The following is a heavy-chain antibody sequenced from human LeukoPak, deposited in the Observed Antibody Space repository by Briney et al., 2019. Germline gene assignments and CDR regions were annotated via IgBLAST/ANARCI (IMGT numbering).Heavy chain of an antibody. V-gene: IGHV3-23*01. Sequence: GGSLRPSFAASGLTFSSYAMRWVSQDPGKGLEWVSAISGSGGSTYYADSVKGRFTISRDNSKNTQSLQMNSLRAEDTAVYYCLGYCSGGNCYSGGYWGQGTLVTVSS. D-gene: IGHD2-15*01. J-gene: IGHJ4*02. CDR1: GLTFSSYA. CDR3: LGYCSGGNCYSGGY. CDR2: ISGSGGST.